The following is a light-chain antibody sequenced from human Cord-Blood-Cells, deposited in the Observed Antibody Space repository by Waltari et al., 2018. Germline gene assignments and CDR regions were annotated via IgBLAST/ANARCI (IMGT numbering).Light chain of an antibody. V-gene: IGKV3-20*01. J-gene: IGKJ2*03. CDR2: GAS. Sequence: EIVLTQSPGTLSLSPGERATLSCRASQSVSSSYLAWYQQKPGQAPRLLIYGASSMATGIPDRFSGSGSGTDFTLTISRLEPEDFAVYYCQQYGSSDPYSFGQGTKLEIK. CDR1: QSVSSSY. CDR3: QQYGSSDPYS.